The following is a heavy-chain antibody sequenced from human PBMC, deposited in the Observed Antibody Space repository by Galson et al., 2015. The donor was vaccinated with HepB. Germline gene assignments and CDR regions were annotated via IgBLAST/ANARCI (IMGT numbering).Heavy chain of an antibody. D-gene: IGHD2-8*01. J-gene: IGHJ6*02. CDR2: IIPILGIA. Sequence: SVKVSCKASGGTFSSYAISWVRQAPGQGLEWMGRIIPILGIANYAQKFQGRVTITADKSTSTAYMELSSLRSEDTAVYYCASKWRHYYYYGMNVWGQGTTVTVSS. CDR1: GGTFSSYA. CDR3: ASKWRHYYYYGMNV. V-gene: IGHV1-69*04.